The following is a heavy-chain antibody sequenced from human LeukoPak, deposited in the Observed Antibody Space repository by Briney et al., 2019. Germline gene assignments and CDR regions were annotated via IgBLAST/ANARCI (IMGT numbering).Heavy chain of an antibody. V-gene: IGHV1-69*13. J-gene: IGHJ5*02. CDR1: GGTFSSYA. D-gene: IGHD2-21*01. CDR2: IIPIFGTA. CDR3: ARHINCGGDCYSEFDP. Sequence: GASVNVSCKASGGTFSSYAISWVRQAPGQGLEWMGGIIPIFGTANYAQKFQGRVTITADESTSTAYMELSSLRSEDTAVYHCARHINCGGDCYSEFDPWGQGTLVTVSS.